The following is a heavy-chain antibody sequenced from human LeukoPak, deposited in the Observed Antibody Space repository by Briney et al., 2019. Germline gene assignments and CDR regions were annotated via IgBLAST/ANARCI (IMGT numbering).Heavy chain of an antibody. Sequence: ASVKVSCKASGYTFSSYGISWVRQAPGQGLEWMGWISGYNGKTHYAQKVQGRVTMTTDTSTTTAYMELRSLRSDDTAVYYCATDLWIGRGSSDNWFDPWGQGTLVTVSS. D-gene: IGHD6-19*01. CDR2: ISGYNGKT. CDR3: ATDLWIGRGSSDNWFDP. V-gene: IGHV1-18*01. CDR1: GYTFSSYG. J-gene: IGHJ5*02.